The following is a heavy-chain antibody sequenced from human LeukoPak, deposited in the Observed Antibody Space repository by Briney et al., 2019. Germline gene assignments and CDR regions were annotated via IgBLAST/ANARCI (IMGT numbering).Heavy chain of an antibody. D-gene: IGHD3/OR15-3a*01. J-gene: IGHJ6*03. V-gene: IGHV3-21*01. CDR2: ISSSSSYI. CDR3: ARDKRDFDYYMDV. CDR1: GFTFSSYS. Sequence: GGSLRLSCAASGFTFSSYSMNWVRQAPGKGLEWVSYISSSSSYIYYADSVKGRFTISRDNAKNSLYLQMNSLRAEDTAVYYCARDKRDFDYYMDVWGKGTTVTISS.